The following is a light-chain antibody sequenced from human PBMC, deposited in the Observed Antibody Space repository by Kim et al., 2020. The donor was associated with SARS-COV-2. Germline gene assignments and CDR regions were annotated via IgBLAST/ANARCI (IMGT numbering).Light chain of an antibody. CDR1: QSVDGSY. CDR2: SAS. V-gene: IGKV3-20*01. J-gene: IGKJ1*01. CDR3: QQYGSSPPT. Sequence: EIVLTQSPGTLSLSPGERATLSCRASQSVDGSYLAWYQQKPGQAPRLLIYSASSRATGIPDRFSGSGSGTDFTLTISRLEPEDFAVYYCQQYGSSPPTFGQGTKVEIK.